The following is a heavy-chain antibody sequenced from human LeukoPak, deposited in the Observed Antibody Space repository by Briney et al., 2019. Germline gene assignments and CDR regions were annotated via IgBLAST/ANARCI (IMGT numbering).Heavy chain of an antibody. CDR1: GFTFSSYA. CDR3: ARDLDY. CDR2: ISYDGSNK. J-gene: IGHJ4*02. Sequence: GSLRLSCAASGFTFSSYAMHWVLQAPGKGLEWVAVISYDGSNKYYADSVKGRFTISRDNSKNTLYLQMNSLRAEDTAVYYCARDLDYWGQGTLVTVSS. V-gene: IGHV3-30-3*01.